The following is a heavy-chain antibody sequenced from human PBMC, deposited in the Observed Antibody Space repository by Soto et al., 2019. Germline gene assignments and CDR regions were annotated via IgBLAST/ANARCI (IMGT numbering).Heavy chain of an antibody. D-gene: IGHD2-15*01. V-gene: IGHV3-23*01. Sequence: VQLLESGGGLVQPGGSLRLSCAASGFTFNNYAMSWVRQAPGKGLECVSVITDSGDSANYAASVRGRFTISRNNSKNTLYLQMNSLPAEGTAVYYRAKGTLSWCSAITCYPFDYWGLGTLGTVSA. CDR2: ITDSGDSA. CDR1: GFTFNNYA. J-gene: IGHJ4*02. CDR3: AKGTLSWCSAITCYPFDY.